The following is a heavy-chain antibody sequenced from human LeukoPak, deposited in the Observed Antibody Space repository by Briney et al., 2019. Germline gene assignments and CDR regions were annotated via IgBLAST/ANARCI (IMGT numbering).Heavy chain of an antibody. CDR1: GGSISSYY. D-gene: IGHD3-22*01. J-gene: IGHJ3*02. CDR2: IYYSGST. V-gene: IGHV4-59*08. CDR3: ASNIVVVRDDAFDI. Sequence: SETLSLTCTVSGGSISSYYWSWIRQPPGKGLEWIGYIYYSGSTNYNPSLKSRVTISVDTSKNQFSPKLSSVTAADTAVYYCASNIVVVRDDAFDIWGQGTMVTVSS.